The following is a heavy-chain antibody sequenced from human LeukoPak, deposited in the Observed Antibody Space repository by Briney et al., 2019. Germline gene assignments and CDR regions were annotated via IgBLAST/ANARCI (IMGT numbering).Heavy chain of an antibody. CDR2: IYHSGST. J-gene: IGHJ4*02. Sequence: SQTLSLTCAVSGGSISSGGSSWNWIRQPPGKGLEWIGYIYHSGSTYYNPSLKSRVTISLDRSRNQFSLKLSSVTAADTAVYYCARLVGYSSGWYSEYYFDYWGQGTLVTVSS. V-gene: IGHV4-30-2*01. CDR1: GGSISSGGSS. CDR3: ARLVGYSSGWYSEYYFDY. D-gene: IGHD6-19*01.